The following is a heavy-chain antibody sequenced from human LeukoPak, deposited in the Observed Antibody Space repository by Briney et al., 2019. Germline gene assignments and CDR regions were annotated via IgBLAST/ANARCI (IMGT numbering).Heavy chain of an antibody. CDR2: ISWNSGSI. J-gene: IGHJ4*02. V-gene: IGHV3-9*01. CDR1: GFIFNNYA. D-gene: IGHD3-16*02. CDR3: ARERLGELSSRPFDY. Sequence: GRSLRLSCAGSGFIFNNYAMHWVRQPPGKGLEWVSGISWNSGSIDYADSAKGRFTISRDNAKNSLYLQMNSLRAEDTAVYYCARERLGELSSRPFDYWGQGTLVTVSS.